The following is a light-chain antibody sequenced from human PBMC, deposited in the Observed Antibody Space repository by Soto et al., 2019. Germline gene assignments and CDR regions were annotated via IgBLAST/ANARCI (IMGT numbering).Light chain of an antibody. CDR2: AVS. V-gene: IGLV2-14*01. CDR3: SSYLSSSTLVV. J-gene: IGLJ2*01. Sequence: QSVLTQPASVSGSPGQSITISCTGTSSDVGGFLYVSWFQQHPGKAPKLMVYAVSNRPSGISTRCSRSKSGNTASLTISGLQAEDVADYYCSSYLSSSTLVVLGGGTKVTVL. CDR1: SSDVGGFLY.